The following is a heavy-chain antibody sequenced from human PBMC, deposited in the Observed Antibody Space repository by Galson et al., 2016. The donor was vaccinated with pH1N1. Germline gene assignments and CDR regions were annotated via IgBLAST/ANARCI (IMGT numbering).Heavy chain of an antibody. CDR1: GFTFNEYG. J-gene: IGHJ3*02. CDR2: ILWNGATR. D-gene: IGHD2-21*01. Sequence: SLRLSCAASGFTFNEYGMTWVRQAPGKGLEWVSGILWNGATREYADSAKGRFTISRDNAKKSLYLQMTSLRAEDTALYYCVRKAYGDALDMWGQGTMVTVSS. CDR3: VRKAYGDALDM. V-gene: IGHV3-20*04.